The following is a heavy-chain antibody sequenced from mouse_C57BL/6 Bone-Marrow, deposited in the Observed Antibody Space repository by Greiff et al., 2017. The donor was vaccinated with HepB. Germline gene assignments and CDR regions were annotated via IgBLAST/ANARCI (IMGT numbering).Heavy chain of an antibody. Sequence: LVESGAELVKPGASVKMSCKASGYTFTTYPIEWMKQNHGKSLEWIGNFHPYNDDTKYNEKFKGKATLTVEKSSSTVYLELSRLTSDDSAVYYCARGDYDGDYYAMDYWGQGTSVTVSS. CDR3: ARGDYDGDYYAMDY. CDR2: FHPYNDDT. J-gene: IGHJ4*01. CDR1: GYTFTTYP. D-gene: IGHD2-4*01. V-gene: IGHV1-47*01.